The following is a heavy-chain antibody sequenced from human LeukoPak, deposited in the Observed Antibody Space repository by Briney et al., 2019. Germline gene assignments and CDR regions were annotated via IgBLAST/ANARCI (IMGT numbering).Heavy chain of an antibody. V-gene: IGHV3-21*01. Sequence: GGSLRLSCAASGFTFSIYSMNWVRQAPGKGLEWVSSISSDSTYIYYADSVKGRFTISRDNAKNSLFLQMNSLRAEDTALYYCARDFSRVSEYRGQGTLVTVSS. D-gene: IGHD6-13*01. J-gene: IGHJ4*02. CDR3: ARDFSRVSEY. CDR2: ISSDSTYI. CDR1: GFTFSIYS.